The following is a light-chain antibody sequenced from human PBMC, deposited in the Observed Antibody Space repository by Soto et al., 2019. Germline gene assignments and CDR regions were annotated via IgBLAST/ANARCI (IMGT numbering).Light chain of an antibody. CDR2: GAS. V-gene: IGKV3-15*01. J-gene: IGKJ5*01. Sequence: EIVMTQSPATLSVSPGERATLSCRASQSVSINLAWYQQKPGQAPKLLIYGASTRATGIPAKFSGRGSGTEFTLTIRSLPSEDFAVYYCQQDNNWPPITFGQGTRLEIK. CDR1: QSVSIN. CDR3: QQDNNWPPIT.